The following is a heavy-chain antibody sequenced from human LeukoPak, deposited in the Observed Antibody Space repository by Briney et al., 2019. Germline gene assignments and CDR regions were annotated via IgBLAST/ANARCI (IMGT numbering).Heavy chain of an antibody. CDR2: INPNSGGT. J-gene: IGHJ4*02. Sequence: ASVKVSCKASGYTFTGYYMHWVRQAPGQGLEGMGWINPNSGGTNYAQKFQGWVTMTRDTSIRTAYMELSRLRSDDTAVYYCARATSGYDTFFDYWGQGTLVTVSS. V-gene: IGHV1-2*04. D-gene: IGHD5-12*01. CDR1: GYTFTGYY. CDR3: ARATSGYDTFFDY.